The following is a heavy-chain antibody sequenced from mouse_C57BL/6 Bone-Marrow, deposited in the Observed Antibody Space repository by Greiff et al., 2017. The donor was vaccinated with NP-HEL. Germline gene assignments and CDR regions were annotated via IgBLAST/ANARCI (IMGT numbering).Heavy chain of an antibody. CDR2: IYPGDGDT. CDR1: GYAFSSSW. CDR3: ARRSRKRDAMDY. Sequence: QVQLKQSGPELVKPGASVKISCKASGYAFSSSWMNWVKQRPGTGLEWIGRIYPGDGDTNYNGKFKGKATLTADKSSSTAYMQLSSLTSEDSAVYFCARRSRKRDAMDYWGQGTSVTVSS. V-gene: IGHV1-82*01. J-gene: IGHJ4*01.